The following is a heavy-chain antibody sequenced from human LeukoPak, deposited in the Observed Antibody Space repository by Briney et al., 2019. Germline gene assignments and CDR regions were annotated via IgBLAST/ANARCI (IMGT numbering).Heavy chain of an antibody. Sequence: SETLSLTCTVSGGSISSSNYYRGWIRQPPGKGLEWIGSIYCSGSTYYNPSLKSRVTISVDTSKNQFSLKLSSVTAADTAVYYCARRLSGPLDYWGQGTLVTVSS. CDR1: GGSISSSNYY. V-gene: IGHV4-39*01. CDR3: ARRLSGPLDY. D-gene: IGHD3-16*01. CDR2: IYCSGST. J-gene: IGHJ4*02.